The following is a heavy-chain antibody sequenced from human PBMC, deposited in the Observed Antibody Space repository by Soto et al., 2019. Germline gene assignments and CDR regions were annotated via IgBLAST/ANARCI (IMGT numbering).Heavy chain of an antibody. CDR3: ARAIGPTLFDY. Sequence: PGGSLRLSCSASGFTFSSYDMRWVRQGTGKGLEWVSAIGTTGDTYYAGSVKGRFTIPRENAKNSLYLQMNSLRAGDTAIYFCARAIGPTLFDYWGQGTLVTVSS. J-gene: IGHJ4*02. CDR1: GFTFSSYD. CDR2: IGTTGDT. D-gene: IGHD3-22*01. V-gene: IGHV3-13*04.